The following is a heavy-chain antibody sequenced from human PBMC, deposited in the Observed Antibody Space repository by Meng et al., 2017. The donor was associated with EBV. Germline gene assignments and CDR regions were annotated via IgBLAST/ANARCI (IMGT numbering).Heavy chain of an antibody. CDR1: GYTFRNYA. Sequence: QVQRVQSGSEWKRPGASVKVSCKASGYTFRNYAINWMRQVPGQGLEWMGWINTYSGKATFAQGFTGRLVFSLDTPVTTAHLQISGLKTEDSAVYYCARGVEENGSHYPFDSWGQGTLVTVSS. V-gene: IGHV7-4-1*02. D-gene: IGHD1-1*01. CDR3: ARGVEENGSHYPFDS. CDR2: INTYSGKA. J-gene: IGHJ4*02.